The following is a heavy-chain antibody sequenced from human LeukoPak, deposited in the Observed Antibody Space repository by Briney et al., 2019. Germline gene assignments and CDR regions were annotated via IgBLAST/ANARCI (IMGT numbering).Heavy chain of an antibody. CDR2: IYYSGGT. J-gene: IGHJ6*03. V-gene: IGHV4-31*03. Sequence: SETLSLTCTVSGGSISSGGYYWSWIRQHPGRGLEWFGYIYYSGGTYYNPSFKSRVTISVDTSKNQFSLKLSSVTAAATAVYYCAREKAAATFPYYYYYMDVWGKGTTVTVSS. CDR3: AREKAAATFPYYYYYMDV. CDR1: GGSISSGGYY. D-gene: IGHD6-13*01.